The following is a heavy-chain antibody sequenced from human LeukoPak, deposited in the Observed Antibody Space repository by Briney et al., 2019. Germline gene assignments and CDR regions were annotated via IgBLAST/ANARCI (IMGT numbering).Heavy chain of an antibody. CDR1: GFTFNSYA. D-gene: IGHD3-9*01. CDR2: ISGGGGGT. CDR3: ARDGDNILTGFYDY. Sequence: GGSLRLSCAASGFTFNSYAMNWVRQAPGMGLEWVSAISGGGGGTYYADSVKGRFTISRDNSKNTLYLQMNSLRAEDTAVYYCARDGDNILTGFYDYWGQGTLVTVSS. V-gene: IGHV3-23*01. J-gene: IGHJ4*02.